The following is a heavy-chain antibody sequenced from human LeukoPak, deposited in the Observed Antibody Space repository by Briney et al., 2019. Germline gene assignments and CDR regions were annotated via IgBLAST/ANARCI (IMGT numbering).Heavy chain of an antibody. CDR3: AREPKGYSYGYRPQWLRRNNWFDP. V-gene: IGHV4-39*07. J-gene: IGHJ5*02. CDR1: GGSISSSSYY. D-gene: IGHD5-18*01. Sequence: KPSETLSLTCTVSGGSISSSSYYWGWIRQPPGKGLEWIGSIYYSGSTYYNPSLKSRVTISVDTSKNQFSLKLSSVTAADTAVYYCAREPKGYSYGYRPQWLRRNNWFDPWGQGTLVTVSS. CDR2: IYYSGST.